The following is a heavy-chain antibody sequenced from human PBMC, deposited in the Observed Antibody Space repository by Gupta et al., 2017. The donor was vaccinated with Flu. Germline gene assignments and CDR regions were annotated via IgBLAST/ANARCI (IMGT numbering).Heavy chain of an antibody. D-gene: IGHD6-19*01. CDR3: ARGWGSGWVDY. Sequence: SWIRQPPGKGLEGIGYIYNSGTAKYNPSHQSRVTISIDTSKNQFSLDLTSVTAADTAVYYWARGWGSGWVDYWGQGTLVTVSS. J-gene: IGHJ4*02. V-gene: IGHV4-59*01. CDR2: IYNSGTA.